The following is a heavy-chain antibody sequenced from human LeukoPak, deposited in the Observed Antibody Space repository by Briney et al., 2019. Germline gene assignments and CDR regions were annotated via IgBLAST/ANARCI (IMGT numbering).Heavy chain of an antibody. D-gene: IGHD3-10*01. J-gene: IGHJ3*02. CDR2: IYYSGST. V-gene: IGHV4-31*03. Sequence: SQTLSLTCTVSGGSISSGGYYWSWIRQHPGKGLEWIGYIYYSGSTYYNPSLKSRVTISVDTSKNQFSLKLSSVTAADTAVYYCARERKSRAAFDIWGQGTMVTVPS. CDR3: ARERKSRAAFDI. CDR1: GGSISSGGYY.